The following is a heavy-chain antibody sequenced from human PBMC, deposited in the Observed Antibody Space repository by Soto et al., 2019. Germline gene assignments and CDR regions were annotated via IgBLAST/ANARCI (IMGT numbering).Heavy chain of an antibody. J-gene: IGHJ6*02. V-gene: IGHV4-30-4*01. CDR2: VHYSGSV. D-gene: IGHD2-21*02. Sequence: QVQLQQSGPGLVKPSQTLSLTCTVSGGSISFDHYHWTWIRQPPGKGLEWIGYVHYSGSVLYNPSLQSRVSISLDTSKNQCPLKLSSVTAADTAVYFCAREDDGGDRDYYGLDVWGQGTTVTVSS. CDR1: GGSISFDHYH. CDR3: AREDDGGDRDYYGLDV.